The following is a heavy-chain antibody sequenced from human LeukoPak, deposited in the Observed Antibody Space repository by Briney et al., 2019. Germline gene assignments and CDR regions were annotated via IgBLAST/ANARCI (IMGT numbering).Heavy chain of an antibody. J-gene: IGHJ4*02. CDR1: GFSFSMYS. Sequence: GGSLRLSCAASGFSFSMYSMNWVRQAPGKGLEWVSHISGGSPVIDYADSVKGRFTLSRDNAKSSLYLQMNSLRAEDTAIYYCARLLSGWYLADYWGQGTLVTVSS. D-gene: IGHD6-19*01. V-gene: IGHV3-48*01. CDR3: ARLLSGWYLADY. CDR2: ISGGSPVI.